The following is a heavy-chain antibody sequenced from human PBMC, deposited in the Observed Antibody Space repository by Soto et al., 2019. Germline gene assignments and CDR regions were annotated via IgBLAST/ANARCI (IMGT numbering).Heavy chain of an antibody. V-gene: IGHV3-30*18. CDR3: AKGEVFGDY. Sequence: QVQLVESGGGVVQPGRSLRLSCAASGFTFSSYGMHWVRQAPGKGLEWVAVISYDGSNKYYADSVKGRFTISRDNSKNTLYLQMNSLRAEDTAVYYCAKGEVFGDYWGQGTLVTVSS. CDR2: ISYDGSNK. CDR1: GFTFSSYG. J-gene: IGHJ4*02. D-gene: IGHD3-3*01.